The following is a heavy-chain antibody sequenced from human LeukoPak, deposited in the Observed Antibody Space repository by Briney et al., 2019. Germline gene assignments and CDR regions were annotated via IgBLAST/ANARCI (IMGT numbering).Heavy chain of an antibody. CDR2: IYYSGST. CDR3: ASSSSSWYPHLDY. CDR1: GGSISSGGYY. J-gene: IGHJ4*02. D-gene: IGHD6-13*01. V-gene: IGHV4-31*03. Sequence: KPSETLSLTCTVSGGSISSGGYYWSWIRQHPGKGLEWIGYIYYSGSTYYNPSLKSRVTISVDTSKNQFSLKLSSVTAADTAVYYCASSSSSWYPHLDYWGQGTLVTVSS.